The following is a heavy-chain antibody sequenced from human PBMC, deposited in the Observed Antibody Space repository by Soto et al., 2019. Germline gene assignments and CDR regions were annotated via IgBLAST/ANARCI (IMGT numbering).Heavy chain of an antibody. CDR3: ARERTAAGTAAGSTYFDH. CDR1: GFSFSSHS. J-gene: IGHJ4*02. CDR2: IGVGSSYI. Sequence: EVQLVESGGGLVKPGGSLRLSCAGSGFSFSSHSMDWVRQAPGKGLEWVSVIGVGSSYIYYADSVKGRFTISRDNTKNSLILQMDGLRAEDTAVYYCARERTAAGTAAGSTYFDHWGQGTLVTVSS. V-gene: IGHV3-21*01. D-gene: IGHD6-13*01.